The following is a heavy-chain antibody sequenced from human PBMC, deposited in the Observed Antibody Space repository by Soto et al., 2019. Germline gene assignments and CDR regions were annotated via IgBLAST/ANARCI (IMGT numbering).Heavy chain of an antibody. D-gene: IGHD3-10*01. J-gene: IGHJ4*02. V-gene: IGHV4-31*03. Sequence: QVQLRESGPGLVKPSQTLSLTCTVSSGSINSGLYYWTWIRXXXXXXLEWIGYIYSRGNTSYTPSLKSRVDIAVDTSKNQFSLRVSSVTAADTAVYYCARARSGSYFVLEYWGQGAQVTVSP. CDR1: SGSINSGLYY. CDR3: ARARSGSYFVLEY. CDR2: IYSRGNT.